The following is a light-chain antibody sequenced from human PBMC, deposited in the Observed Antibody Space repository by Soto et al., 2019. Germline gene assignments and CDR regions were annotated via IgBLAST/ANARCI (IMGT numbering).Light chain of an antibody. J-gene: IGKJ1*01. Sequence: EIVMTQSPDALSVSPGERASLSCRASQSVGNSVAWYQLKPGQSPRLLIFNASARASGIPTRFSGSGSGPDFTLTISSLHSEDFAMYYCQQYNQLWTFGQGTKVEI. CDR1: QSVGNS. CDR2: NAS. V-gene: IGKV3-15*01. CDR3: QQYNQLWT.